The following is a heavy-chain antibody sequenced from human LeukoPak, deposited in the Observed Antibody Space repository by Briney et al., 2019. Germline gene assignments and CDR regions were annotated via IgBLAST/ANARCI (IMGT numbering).Heavy chain of an antibody. Sequence: SSETLSLTCTVSGGSISSSSYYWGWIRQPPGKGLEWIGSIYYSGSTYYNPSLKSRVTISVDTSKNQFSLKLSSVTAADTAVYYCARDYPYGSGSINADHGYWGQGTLVTVSS. CDR1: GGSISSSSYY. D-gene: IGHD3-10*01. V-gene: IGHV4-39*07. J-gene: IGHJ4*02. CDR3: ARDYPYGSGSINADHGY. CDR2: IYYSGST.